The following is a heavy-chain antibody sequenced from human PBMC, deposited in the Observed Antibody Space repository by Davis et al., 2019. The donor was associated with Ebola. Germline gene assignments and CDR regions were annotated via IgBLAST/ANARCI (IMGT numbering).Heavy chain of an antibody. J-gene: IGHJ6*02. V-gene: IGHV3-23*01. D-gene: IGHD3-10*01. CDR2: ISGSGGST. CDR3: ARVLRFRELLKHYYYYYGMDV. Sequence: GSLRLSCATSGFTFSSNAMSWVRQAPGKGLEWVASISGSGGSTYYGDSVKGRFTISRDNAKNSLYLQMNSLRAEDTAAYYCARVLRFRELLKHYYYYYGMDVWGQGTTVTVSS. CDR1: GFTFSSNA.